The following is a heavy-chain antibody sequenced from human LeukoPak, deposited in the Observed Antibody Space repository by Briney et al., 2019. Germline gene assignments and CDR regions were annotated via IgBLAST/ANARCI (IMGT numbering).Heavy chain of an antibody. CDR1: GFTFSSYA. V-gene: IGHV3-30*04. D-gene: IGHD2-2*01. CDR2: ISYDGSNK. J-gene: IGHJ5*02. Sequence: GGSLRLSCAASGFTFSSYAMHWVRQAPGKGLEWVAVISYDGSNKYYADSVKGRFTISRDNSKNTLYLQMNSLRAEDTAVYYCARDSVIGYCSSTSCSNWFDPWGQGTLVTVSS. CDR3: ARDSVIGYCSSTSCSNWFDP.